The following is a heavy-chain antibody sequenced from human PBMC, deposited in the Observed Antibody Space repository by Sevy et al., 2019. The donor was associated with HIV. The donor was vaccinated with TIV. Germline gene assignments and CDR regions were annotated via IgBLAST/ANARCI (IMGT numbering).Heavy chain of an antibody. V-gene: IGHV1-58*01. CDR3: AAGMVAYDSSGYYVEY. CDR1: GFTFTSSA. J-gene: IGHJ4*02. CDR2: IVVGRGNK. Sequence: ASVKVSCKASGFTFTSSALQWVRQARGQRLEWIGWIVVGRGNKNYAQKFQERVTITRDMSTSTAYMELSSLRSEVKAVYYCAAGMVAYDSSGYYVEYSGQRTLVTVSS. D-gene: IGHD3-22*01.